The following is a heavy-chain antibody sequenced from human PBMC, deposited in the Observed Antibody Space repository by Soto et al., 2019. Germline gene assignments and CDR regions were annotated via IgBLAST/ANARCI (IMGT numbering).Heavy chain of an antibody. V-gene: IGHV4-59*01. CDR3: ARGEYCSGGSCYSDY. CDR2: IYYSGST. Sequence: PSETLSLTCTVSGGSIGSYYWSWIRQPPGKGLEWIGYIYYSGSTNYNPSLKSRVTISVDTSKNQFSLKLSSVTAADTAVYYCARGEYCSGGSCYSDYWGQGTLVTVSS. J-gene: IGHJ4*02. CDR1: GGSIGSYY. D-gene: IGHD2-15*01.